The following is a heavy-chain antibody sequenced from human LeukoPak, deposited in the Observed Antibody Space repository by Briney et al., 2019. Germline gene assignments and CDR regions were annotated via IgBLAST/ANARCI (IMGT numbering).Heavy chain of an antibody. D-gene: IGHD3-22*01. V-gene: IGHV4-4*09. Sequence: SETLSLTCTVSGGSISSCCWSWIRQPPGKGLEWIGYIYTSGSTNYNPSLKSRVTFSVDTSKNQFSLKLSSVTAADTAVYYCARYYYYDSRIDPWGQGTLVTVSS. CDR2: IYTSGST. CDR1: GGSISSCC. J-gene: IGHJ5*02. CDR3: ARYYYYDSRIDP.